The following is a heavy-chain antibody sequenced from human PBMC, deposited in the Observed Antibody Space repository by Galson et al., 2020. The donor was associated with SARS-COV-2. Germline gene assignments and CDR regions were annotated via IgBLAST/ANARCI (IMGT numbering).Heavy chain of an antibody. D-gene: IGHD4-17*01. CDR2: ISSGGST. CDR3: ARDSIYGDENWFDP. J-gene: IGHJ5*02. V-gene: IGHV4-59*01. CDR1: GVSISSYY. Sequence: SETLSLTCTASGVSISSYYWSWIRQPPGKGLEWLGDISSGGSTNYNPSLKSRVTISVDSSKNQFSLKLSTVTAADTAVYYCARDSIYGDENWFDPWGQGTLVTVSS.